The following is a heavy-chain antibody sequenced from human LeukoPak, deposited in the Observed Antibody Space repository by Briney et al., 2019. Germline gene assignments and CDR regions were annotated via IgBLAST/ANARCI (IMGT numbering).Heavy chain of an antibody. J-gene: IGHJ4*02. V-gene: IGHV1-2*02. CDR3: ARDCTNGVCRAGY. Sequence: ASVKVSCRASGYTLTGYYMHWVRQAPGQGLEWMGWINPNTGGTEYQQKFQGRVTMTRDTSITTVYMDLSRLTSDDTAVYYCARDCTNGVCRAGYWGQGTLATVSS. CDR2: INPNTGGT. D-gene: IGHD2-8*01. CDR1: GYTLTGYY.